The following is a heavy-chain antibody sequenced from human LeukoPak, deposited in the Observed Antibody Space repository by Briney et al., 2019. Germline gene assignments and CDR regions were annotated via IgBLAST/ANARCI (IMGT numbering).Heavy chain of an antibody. J-gene: IGHJ3*02. Sequence: PGGSLRLSCVASGFTFTNYGMNWARQAPGKGLEWVSVISGTGGRTYYADSVKGRFTISRDNSKNTLYLQMNSLRAEDTAVYYCARGIITLHAFDIWGQGTMVTVSS. D-gene: IGHD3-22*01. V-gene: IGHV3-23*01. CDR3: ARGIITLHAFDI. CDR2: ISGTGGRT. CDR1: GFTFTNYG.